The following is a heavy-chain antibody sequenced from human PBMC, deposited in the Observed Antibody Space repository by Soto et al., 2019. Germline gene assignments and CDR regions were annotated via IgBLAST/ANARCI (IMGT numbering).Heavy chain of an antibody. V-gene: IGHV1-18*01. D-gene: IGHD1-26*01. CDR2: ISAYNGNT. CDR1: GYTFTSYG. J-gene: IGHJ6*02. Sequence: ASVKVSCKASGYTFTSYGISWVRQAPGQGLEWMGWISAYNGNTNYAQKLQGRVTMTTDTSTSTAYMELRSLRSDDTAVYYCARRAPRYSGSYYQARGGGMDVWGQGTTVTVSS. CDR3: ARRAPRYSGSYYQARGGGMDV.